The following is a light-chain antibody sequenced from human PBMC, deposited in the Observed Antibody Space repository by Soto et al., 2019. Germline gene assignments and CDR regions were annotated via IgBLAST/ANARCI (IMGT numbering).Light chain of an antibody. CDR3: QHYHNLPPFT. J-gene: IGKJ3*01. CDR2: GAS. V-gene: IGKV1-33*01. Sequence: DIQMTQSPSSLSASVGARVSITCQASQDIRTSLSWFQQKPGRAPKLLIYGASYLETGVPSRFRGSGSGTDFTFTISSLQHEDIATYYCQHYHNLPPFTFGPGTRVDVK. CDR1: QDIRTS.